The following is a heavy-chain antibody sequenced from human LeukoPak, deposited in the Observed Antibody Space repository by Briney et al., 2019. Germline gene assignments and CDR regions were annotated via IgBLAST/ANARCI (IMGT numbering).Heavy chain of an antibody. CDR2: IIPIFGTA. Sequence: SVKVSCKASGGTFSSYAISWVRQAPGLGLEWMGGIIPIFGTANYAQKFQGRVTITADESTSTAYMELSSLRSEDTAVYYCARDLNTGAVAGRDYFDYWGQGTLVTVSS. CDR3: ARDLNTGAVAGRDYFDY. CDR1: GGTFSSYA. V-gene: IGHV1-69*13. J-gene: IGHJ4*02. D-gene: IGHD6-19*01.